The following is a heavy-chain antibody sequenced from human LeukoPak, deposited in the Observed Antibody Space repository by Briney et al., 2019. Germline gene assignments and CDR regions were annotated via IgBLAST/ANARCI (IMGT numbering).Heavy chain of an antibody. D-gene: IGHD6-13*01. J-gene: IGHJ4*02. CDR3: AKDTYSSSSVTLDY. Sequence: GGSLRLSCAASGFTFNNYAMSWVRQAPGKGLEWVSAISGSGGTTYYADSVKGRFTIYRDNSKNTLYLQMNSLRVEDTAEYYCAKDTYSSSSVTLDYWGQGTLVTVSS. CDR2: ISGSGGTT. V-gene: IGHV3-23*01. CDR1: GFTFNNYA.